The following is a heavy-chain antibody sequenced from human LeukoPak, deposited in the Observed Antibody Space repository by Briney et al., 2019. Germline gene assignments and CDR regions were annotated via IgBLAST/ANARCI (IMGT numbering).Heavy chain of an antibody. CDR1: GFTFSSYA. J-gene: IGHJ4*02. Sequence: GGSLGLSCAASGFTFSSYAMSWVRQAPGKGLEWVSAISGSGGSTYYADSVKGRFTISRDNSKNTLYLQMNSLRAEDTAVYYCAKDQEAQQWLRGGYFDNWGQGTLVTVSS. V-gene: IGHV3-23*01. D-gene: IGHD5-18*01. CDR2: ISGSGGST. CDR3: AKDQEAQQWLRGGYFDN.